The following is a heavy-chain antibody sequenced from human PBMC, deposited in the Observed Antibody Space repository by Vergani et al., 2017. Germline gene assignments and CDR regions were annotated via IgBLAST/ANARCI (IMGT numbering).Heavy chain of an antibody. V-gene: IGHV5-51*01. J-gene: IGHJ4*02. Sequence: EVQLVQSGAEVKKPGESLKISCKGSGYRFTSYWIGWVRQMPGKGLEWMGIIYPGDSDTRYSPSFQGQVTISADKSISTAYLQWSSLKASDTAMYYCARQLEYCYDSSGYYDYYFDYWGQGTLVTVSS. CDR1: GYRFTSYW. D-gene: IGHD3-22*01. CDR3: ARQLEYCYDSSGYYDYYFDY. CDR2: IYPGDSDT.